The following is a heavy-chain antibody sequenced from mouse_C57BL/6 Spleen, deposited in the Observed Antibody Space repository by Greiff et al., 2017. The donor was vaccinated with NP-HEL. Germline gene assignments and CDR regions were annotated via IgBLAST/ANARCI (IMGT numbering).Heavy chain of an antibody. V-gene: IGHV5-17*01. CDR2: ISSGSSTI. J-gene: IGHJ4*01. Sequence: EVKLQESGGGLVKPGGSLKLSCAASGFTFSDYGMHWVRQAPEKGLEWVAYISSGSSTIYYADTVKGRFTISRDNAKNTLFLQMTSLRSEDTAMYYCARRDNYGSSYPYAMDYWGQGTSVTVSS. CDR3: ARRDNYGSSYPYAMDY. CDR1: GFTFSDYG. D-gene: IGHD1-1*01.